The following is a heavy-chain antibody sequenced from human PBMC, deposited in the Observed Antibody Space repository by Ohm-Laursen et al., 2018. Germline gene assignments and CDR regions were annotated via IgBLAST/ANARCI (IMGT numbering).Heavy chain of an antibody. CDR3: AKARSPGSCFLPFDV. Sequence: SLRLSCAASGFTFDDYTIHWVRQAPGKGLEWVSGVSWNSDTTGYAVSVKGRFTITRDNAKNSVYLQMNSLRPKDTALYYCAKARSPGSCFLPFDVWGQGAMVTVSS. D-gene: IGHD1-26*01. CDR2: VSWNSDTT. CDR1: GFTFDDYT. V-gene: IGHV3-9*01. J-gene: IGHJ3*01.